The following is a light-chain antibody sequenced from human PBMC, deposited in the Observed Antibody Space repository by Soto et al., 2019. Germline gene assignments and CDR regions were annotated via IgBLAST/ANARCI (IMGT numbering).Light chain of an antibody. J-gene: IGKJ5*01. V-gene: IGKV3D-20*02. CDR2: GAS. CDR3: QQRSNWPPGPT. Sequence: EIVLTQSPVTLSLSPGERATLPCRASQNVRSGYLAWYQQKPGQAPRLLIYGASSRATGIPDRFSGSGSGTDFTLTISSLEPEEFAVYYCQQRSNWPPGPTFGQGTRLEIK. CDR1: QNVRSGY.